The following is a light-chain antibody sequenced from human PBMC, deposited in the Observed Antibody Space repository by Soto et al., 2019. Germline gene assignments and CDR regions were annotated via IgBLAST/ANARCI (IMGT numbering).Light chain of an antibody. CDR3: AAWDDSLSTWV. CDR1: SSNIGSNT. V-gene: IGLV1-44*01. CDR2: IND. J-gene: IGLJ3*02. Sequence: QSVLTQPPSASGTHGQRVTISCSGSSSNIGSNTVNWYQQLPGTAPKLLIFINDQRPSGVPDRFSGSKSGTSASLAISGLHSEDEADYYCAAWDDSLSTWVFGGGTKLTVL.